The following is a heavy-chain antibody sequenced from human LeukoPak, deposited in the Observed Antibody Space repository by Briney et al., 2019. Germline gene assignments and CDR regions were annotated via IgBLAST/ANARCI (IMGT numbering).Heavy chain of an antibody. D-gene: IGHD1-26*01. J-gene: IGHJ4*02. CDR3: ARGFGLGGATVPPQFDY. V-gene: IGHV1-2*06. Sequence: ASVKVSCKASGYTLTDHYMHWVRQAPGQGLEWMGRINPDSGGANYGQAFRGRVTMTRDPSINTSYMEVSTLRSDDTAVYYCARGFGLGGATVPPQFDYWGQGTLVTVSS. CDR1: GYTLTDHY. CDR2: INPDSGGA.